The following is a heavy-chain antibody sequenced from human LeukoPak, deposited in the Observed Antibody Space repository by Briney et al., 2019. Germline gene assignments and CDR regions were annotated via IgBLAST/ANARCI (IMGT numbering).Heavy chain of an antibody. D-gene: IGHD1-26*01. Sequence: PGGSLRLSCAASGFTFSSYWMHWVRQALGKGLVWVSRINSDGSSTSYADSVKGRFTISRDNAKNTLYLQMNSLRAEDTAVYYCARGGGIVGATRSAFDIWGQGIMVTVSS. V-gene: IGHV3-74*01. CDR3: ARGGGIVGATRSAFDI. CDR2: INSDGSST. CDR1: GFTFSSYW. J-gene: IGHJ3*02.